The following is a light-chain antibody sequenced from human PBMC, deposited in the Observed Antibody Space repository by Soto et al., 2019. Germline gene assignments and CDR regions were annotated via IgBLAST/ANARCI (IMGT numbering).Light chain of an antibody. V-gene: IGKV3-11*01. Sequence: EIVLTQSPVTLSLSPGERATLSCRASQSISTYLAWFQQKPGQAPRLLIYDASNRATGIPVRFSGSGSGTDFTLTISSQEPEDFAIYYCQQRTTWPPAFGQGTRLEIK. CDR1: QSISTY. J-gene: IGKJ5*01. CDR2: DAS. CDR3: QQRTTWPPA.